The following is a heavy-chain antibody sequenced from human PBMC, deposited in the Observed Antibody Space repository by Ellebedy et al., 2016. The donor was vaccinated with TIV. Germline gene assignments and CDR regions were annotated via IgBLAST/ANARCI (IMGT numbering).Heavy chain of an antibody. CDR2: INTNTGNP. J-gene: IGHJ3*02. Sequence: AASVKVSCKTSGYTFTDHHMHWVRQAPGQGLEWMGGINTNTGNPTYAQGFTGRFVFSLDTSVSTAYLQISSLKAEDTAVYYCAREPDGFDIWGQGTMVTVSS. V-gene: IGHV7-4-1*02. CDR1: GYTFTDHH. CDR3: AREPDGFDI.